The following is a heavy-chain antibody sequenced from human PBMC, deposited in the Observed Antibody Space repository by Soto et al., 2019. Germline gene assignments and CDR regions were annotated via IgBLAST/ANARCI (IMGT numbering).Heavy chain of an antibody. J-gene: IGHJ4*02. Sequence: SVKVSCKASGGKFINYGISWVRQAPGQGPEWMGGIIPMFATPNYAQKFQGRVTITADASTSTAYMELSGLRSDDTAVYYCAGGLELRYMEWLFNYWGPGTQVTVSS. CDR1: GGKFINYG. CDR2: IIPMFATP. D-gene: IGHD3-3*01. CDR3: AGGLELRYMEWLFNY. V-gene: IGHV1-69*13.